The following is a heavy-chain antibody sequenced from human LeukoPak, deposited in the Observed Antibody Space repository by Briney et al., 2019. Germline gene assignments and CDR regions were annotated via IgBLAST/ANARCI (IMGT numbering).Heavy chain of an antibody. V-gene: IGHV3-73*01. CDR2: IRSKANTYAT. CDR3: TRGTVDY. CDR1: GFTFRGSA. J-gene: IGHJ4*02. Sequence: PGGSLKLSCAASGFTFRGSAMHWVCQASGKGLEWVGRIRSKANTYATAYAASVKGRFTISRDDSKNTAYLQMNSLKTEDTAVYYCTRGTVDYWGQGTLVTVSS.